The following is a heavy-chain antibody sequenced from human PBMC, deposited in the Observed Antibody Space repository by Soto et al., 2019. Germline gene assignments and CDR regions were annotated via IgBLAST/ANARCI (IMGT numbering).Heavy chain of an antibody. CDR3: ARDIAAAGTPYYGMDV. V-gene: IGHV3-33*01. CDR2: IWYDGSNK. D-gene: IGHD6-13*01. Sequence: GGSLRLSCAASGFTFSSYGMHWVRQAPGKGLEWVAVIWYDGSNKYYADSVKGRFTISRDNSKNTLYLQMNSLRAEDTAVYYCARDIAAAGTPYYGMDVWGQGTTVTVS. CDR1: GFTFSSYG. J-gene: IGHJ6*02.